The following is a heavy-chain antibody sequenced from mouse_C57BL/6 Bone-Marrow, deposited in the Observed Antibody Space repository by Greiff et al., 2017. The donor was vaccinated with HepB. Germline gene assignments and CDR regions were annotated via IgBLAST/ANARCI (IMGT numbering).Heavy chain of an antibody. D-gene: IGHD4-1*01. J-gene: IGHJ2*01. CDR2: ISYDGSN. Sequence: EVQLVESGPGLVKPSQSLSLTCSVTGYSITSGYYWNWIRQFPGNKLEWMGYISYDGSNNYNPSLKNRISITRDTSKNQFFLKLNSVTTEDTATYYCARPGRDFDYWGQGTTLTVSS. CDR3: ARPGRDFDY. CDR1: GYSITSGYY. V-gene: IGHV3-6*01.